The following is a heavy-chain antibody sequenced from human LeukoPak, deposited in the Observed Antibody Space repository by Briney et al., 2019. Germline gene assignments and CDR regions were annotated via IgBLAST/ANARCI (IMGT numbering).Heavy chain of an antibody. Sequence: ASVKVSCKASGYTFTSYHINWVRQATGQGLEWVGWMNPNNSDIGYAQKFQGRVTMTRNTSIGTAYMELSSLRSEDTAVYYCARDPLRPYYYDSSDRLTDAFDIWGQGTMVTVSS. CDR1: GYTFTSYH. D-gene: IGHD3-22*01. CDR2: MNPNNSDI. J-gene: IGHJ3*02. CDR3: ARDPLRPYYYDSSDRLTDAFDI. V-gene: IGHV1-8*01.